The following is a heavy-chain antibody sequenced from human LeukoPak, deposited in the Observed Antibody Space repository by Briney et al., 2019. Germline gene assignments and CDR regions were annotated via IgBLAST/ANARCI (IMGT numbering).Heavy chain of an antibody. CDR1: GYTFTSYD. CDR2: MNPNSGNT. Sequence: ASVKVSCKASGYTFTSYDINWVRQATGQGREWMGWMNPNSGNTGYAQKFQGRVTMTRNTSISTAYMELSSLRSEDTAVYYCARGNAFYSSGWMNWFDPWGQGTLVTVSS. V-gene: IGHV1-8*01. CDR3: ARGNAFYSSGWMNWFDP. J-gene: IGHJ5*02. D-gene: IGHD6-19*01.